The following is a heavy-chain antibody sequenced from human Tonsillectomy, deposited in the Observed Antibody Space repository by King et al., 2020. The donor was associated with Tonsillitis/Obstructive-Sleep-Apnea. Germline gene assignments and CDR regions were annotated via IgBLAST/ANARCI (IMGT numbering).Heavy chain of an antibody. CDR1: GFTFSSYA. J-gene: IGHJ3*02. CDR3: AKDQGYCSSTSCYPDDAFDI. Sequence: VQLVESGGGLVQPGGSLRLSCAASGFTFSSYAMSWVRQAPGKGLEWVSAISGSGGSTYYTDPVKGRFTISRDNSKNTLYLRMNSLRAEDTAVYYCAKDQGYCSSTSCYPDDAFDIWGQGTMVTVSS. D-gene: IGHD2-2*01. V-gene: IGHV3-23*04. CDR2: ISGSGGST.